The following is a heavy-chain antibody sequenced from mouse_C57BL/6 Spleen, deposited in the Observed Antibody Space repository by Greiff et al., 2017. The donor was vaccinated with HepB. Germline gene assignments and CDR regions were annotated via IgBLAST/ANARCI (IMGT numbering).Heavy chain of an antibody. CDR2: ISDGGSYT. CDR3: AREEWGFAY. Sequence: EVQLVESGGGLVKPGGSLKLSCAASGFTFSSYAMSWVRQTPEKRLEWVATISDGGSYTYYPDNVKGRFTISRDNAKNNLYLQMSHLKSEDTAMYYCAREEWGFAYWGQGTLVTVSA. J-gene: IGHJ3*01. CDR1: GFTFSSYA. V-gene: IGHV5-4*01.